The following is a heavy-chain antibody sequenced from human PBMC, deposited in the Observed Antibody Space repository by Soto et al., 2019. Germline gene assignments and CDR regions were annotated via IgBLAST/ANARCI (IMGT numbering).Heavy chain of an antibody. V-gene: IGHV5-51*01. CDR3: ARSRITGTTWSFDK. Sequence: GESLKISCKGVGYRLDAAWIGWVRQMPGKGLEWMGIIKPGGSDLRYSPSFRGQVTISADAAVNTAYLQWSSLKASDTAMYYCARSRITGTTWSFDKWGQGTLVTVSS. J-gene: IGHJ4*02. CDR1: GYRLDAAW. CDR2: IKPGGSDL. D-gene: IGHD1-20*01.